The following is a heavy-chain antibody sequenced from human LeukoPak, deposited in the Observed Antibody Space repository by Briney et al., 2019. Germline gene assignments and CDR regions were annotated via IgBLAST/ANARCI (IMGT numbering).Heavy chain of an antibody. D-gene: IGHD3-10*01. J-gene: IGHJ4*02. V-gene: IGHV5-51*01. CDR3: ARCPKRFYGSGSYSPSHFDY. Sequence: GEALKISCKGSGYSFTSYLIGWVRQMPGKDLAWMGIIYPGDSDTRYSPSFQGQVTNSAHKPSRTASLPSSSLKASDTAMYDCARCPKRFYGSGSYSPSHFDYWGQGTLVTVSS. CDR2: IYPGDSDT. CDR1: GYSFTSYL.